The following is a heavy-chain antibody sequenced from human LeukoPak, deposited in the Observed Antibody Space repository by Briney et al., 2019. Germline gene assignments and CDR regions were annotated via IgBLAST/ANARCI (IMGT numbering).Heavy chain of an antibody. CDR3: TKDFEGTFDP. V-gene: IGHV3-23*01. CDR2: ISGSGDGANT. Sequence: GGSLRLSCAGSGITLRSYPMSWVRQAPGKGLEWVSGISGSGDGANTYYADSVKGWFTISRDILKNTLYLQMNSLRAEDTAVYYCTKDFEGTFDPWGQGTLVTVSS. J-gene: IGHJ5*02. CDR1: GITLRSYP.